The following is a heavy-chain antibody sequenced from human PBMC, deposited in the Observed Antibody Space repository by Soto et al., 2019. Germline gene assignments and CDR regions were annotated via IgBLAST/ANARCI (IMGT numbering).Heavy chain of an antibody. D-gene: IGHD5-12*01. Sequence: EVQLLESGGGLVQPGGSLRLSCAASGFTFSTYAMAWVRQAPGKGLEWVSTVSGPGGGVYQPDYVKGRFTISRDNFKNTVDLQINGLRAEDTALYSCAKAFDDSGYSYERAFGYWGQGNLVTVSS. CDR1: GFTFSTYA. J-gene: IGHJ4*02. CDR3: AKAFDDSGYSYERAFGY. V-gene: IGHV3-23*01. CDR2: VSGPGGGV.